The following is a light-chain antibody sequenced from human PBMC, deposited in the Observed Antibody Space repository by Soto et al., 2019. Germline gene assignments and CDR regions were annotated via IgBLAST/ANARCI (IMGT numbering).Light chain of an antibody. CDR3: QQYNSYPYT. CDR2: KAS. V-gene: IGKV1-5*03. Sequence: DIQMTQSPSTLSASVGDRVTITCRASQSISSWLAWYQQKPGKAPKLLIYKASSLESGVPSRFRGSGSGTEFTLTISSLQPDDFATYYCQQYNSYPYTGGQGTKLEIK. J-gene: IGKJ2*01. CDR1: QSISSW.